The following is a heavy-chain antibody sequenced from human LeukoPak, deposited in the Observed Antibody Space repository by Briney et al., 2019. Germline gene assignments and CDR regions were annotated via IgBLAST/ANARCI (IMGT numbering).Heavy chain of an antibody. CDR2: ISYDGSNK. Sequence: GGSLRLSCAASGFTFSSYAMHWVRQAPGKGLEWVAVISYDGSNKYYADSVKGRFTISRDNSKNTLYLQMNGLRAEDTAVYYCARGADIVVVVAAISLWGQGTLVTVSS. CDR1: GFTFSSYA. CDR3: ARGADIVVVVAAISL. V-gene: IGHV3-30*01. J-gene: IGHJ4*02. D-gene: IGHD2-15*01.